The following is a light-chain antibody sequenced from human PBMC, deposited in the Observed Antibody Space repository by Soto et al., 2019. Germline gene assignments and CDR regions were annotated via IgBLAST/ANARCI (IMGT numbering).Light chain of an antibody. Sequence: IQLTQSPSSLSASVGYRFTITCRASQDIAIYLAWYQQKPGEAPKLLIYAASTLYGGVPSRFSGSGSGTDFTLTVSSLQPEDFATYYCHQSYDIPTFGQGTRREIK. CDR1: QDIAIY. J-gene: IGKJ5*01. CDR3: HQSYDIPT. CDR2: AAS. V-gene: IGKV1-39*01.